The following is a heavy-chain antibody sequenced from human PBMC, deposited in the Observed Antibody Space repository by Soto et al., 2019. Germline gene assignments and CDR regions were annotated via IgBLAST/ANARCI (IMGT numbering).Heavy chain of an antibody. V-gene: IGHV1-8*01. CDR1: GYTFTSYD. J-gene: IGHJ5*02. Sequence: QVQLVQSGDGVEKPGASVRVSCKTSGYTFTSYDINSVRQATGQGLEWMGWMNPNSGNTGYAQKFQGRVTMTRNTSISTAYMELSSLRSEDTAVYYCAREKSAAGTGWFDPWGQGTLVTVSS. D-gene: IGHD6-13*01. CDR3: AREKSAAGTGWFDP. CDR2: MNPNSGNT.